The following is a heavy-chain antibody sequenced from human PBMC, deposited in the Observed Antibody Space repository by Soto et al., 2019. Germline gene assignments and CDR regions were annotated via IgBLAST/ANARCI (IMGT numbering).Heavy chain of an antibody. Sequence: ASLKVSCNASGYTFSNYKINWVLQAPGQGLEWMGWINANNGDTNYAQRLQGRVTMTTDTYTTTAYMELRSLRSDDTAVYDCVKLGGPLRSNFDSWGKGTLFTVSS. J-gene: IGHJ4*02. CDR3: VKLGGPLRSNFDS. D-gene: IGHD6-25*01. V-gene: IGHV1-18*01. CDR2: INANNGDT. CDR1: GYTFSNYK.